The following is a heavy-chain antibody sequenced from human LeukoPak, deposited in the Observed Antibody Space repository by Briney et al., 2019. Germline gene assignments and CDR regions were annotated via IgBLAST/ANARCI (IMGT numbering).Heavy chain of an antibody. J-gene: IGHJ3*02. V-gene: IGHV5-51*01. Sequence: GESLKISCKGSGYSFTSYWIGWVRQMPGKGLEWMGIIYPGDSDTRYSPSFQGQVTISADKSISTAYLQWSSLKASDTAMYYCARHQGSGWYESKNAFDIWGQGTMVTVSS. CDR2: IYPGDSDT. CDR1: GYSFTSYW. D-gene: IGHD6-19*01. CDR3: ARHQGSGWYESKNAFDI.